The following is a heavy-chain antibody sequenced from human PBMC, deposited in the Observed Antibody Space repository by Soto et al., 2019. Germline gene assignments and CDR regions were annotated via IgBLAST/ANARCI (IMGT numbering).Heavy chain of an antibody. CDR1: GYTFTSYG. CDR2: INAGNGNT. D-gene: IGHD5-18*01. J-gene: IGHJ3*02. CDR3: ARDTAMVIPERAFDI. Sequence: ASVKVSCKASGYTFTSYGISWVRQAPGQRLEWMGWINAGNGNTKYSQKFQGRVTITRDTSASTAYMELSSLRSEDTAVYYCARDTAMVIPERAFDIWGQGTMVTVSS. V-gene: IGHV1-3*01.